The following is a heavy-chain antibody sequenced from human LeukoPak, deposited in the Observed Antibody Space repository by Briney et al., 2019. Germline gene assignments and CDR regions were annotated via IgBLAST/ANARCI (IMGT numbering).Heavy chain of an antibody. D-gene: IGHD6-25*01. CDR3: AKEGSGSSSDN. CDR1: GYSFTSHW. CDR2: VNPDDSDI. J-gene: IGHJ4*02. Sequence: NPGESLKISCKGSGYSFTSHWIGWVRQMPGKGLEWMGIVNPDDSDIRYSPSFQGQVTISADKSISTAYLQWSSLKASDTAMYFCAKEGSGSSSDNWGRGILVTVSS. V-gene: IGHV5-51*01.